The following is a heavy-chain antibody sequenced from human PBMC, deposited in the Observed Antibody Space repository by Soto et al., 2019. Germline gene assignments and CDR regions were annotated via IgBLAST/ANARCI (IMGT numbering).Heavy chain of an antibody. D-gene: IGHD3-9*01. V-gene: IGHV4-39*01. CDR3: ARLIGYDILIGYSVVTATYNWFDP. Sequence: SETLSLTCSVSGGSISRNNNYWGWIRQPPGKGLEWIGSLYYSDYTDSNPSLRSRVTISVDTSRNQFSLNLTSVTAADTAVYYCARLIGYDILIGYSVVTATYNWFDPWGQGTLVTVSS. J-gene: IGHJ5*02. CDR2: LYYSDYT. CDR1: GGSISRNNNY.